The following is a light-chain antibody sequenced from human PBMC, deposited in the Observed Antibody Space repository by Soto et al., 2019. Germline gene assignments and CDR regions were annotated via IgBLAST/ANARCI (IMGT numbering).Light chain of an antibody. V-gene: IGKV1-39*01. Sequence: DIQMTQSPSSLSASLGDRVTINCRASQSISTFLNWYQQKPGEAPKILIYTASSLQSGVPSRFRGSGSGTDFTLTISSLQPEDVVTYHCQQTDSTPWTFGQGTKVEIK. J-gene: IGKJ1*01. CDR2: TAS. CDR1: QSISTF. CDR3: QQTDSTPWT.